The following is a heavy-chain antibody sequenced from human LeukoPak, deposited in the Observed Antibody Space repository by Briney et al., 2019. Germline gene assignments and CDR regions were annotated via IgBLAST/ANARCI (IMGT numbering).Heavy chain of an antibody. CDR2: ISYNGRNK. CDR3: AKDNMGFFDF. Sequence: GGSLRLSCAASGFTFYSYGMHWVRQAPGKGLDWVALISYNGRNKYYADSVKGRFTISRDNSKNTLYLQVSSLRTEDTAVYVSAKDNMGFFDFGGQGSLVTVSS. J-gene: IGHJ4*02. D-gene: IGHD3-16*01. CDR1: GFTFYSYG. V-gene: IGHV3-30*18.